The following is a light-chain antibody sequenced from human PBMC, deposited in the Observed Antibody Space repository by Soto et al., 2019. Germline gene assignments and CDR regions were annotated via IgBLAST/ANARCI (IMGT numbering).Light chain of an antibody. V-gene: IGKV4-1*01. CDR2: WAS. CDR3: QQYYSIPPT. Sequence: DIVMTQSPDSLAVSLGERSTINCKSIHSLLYSSNNKNYLTWYQHKPGQPPKLLIYWASTRESGVPDRFSGSGSGTDFTLTISSLQAEDVAVYYCQQYYSIPPTFGGGTKVDIK. J-gene: IGKJ4*01. CDR1: HSLLYSSNNKNY.